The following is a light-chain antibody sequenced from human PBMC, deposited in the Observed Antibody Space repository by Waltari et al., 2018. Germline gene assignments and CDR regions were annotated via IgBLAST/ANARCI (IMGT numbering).Light chain of an antibody. CDR1: SRDVGSYKL. J-gene: IGLJ1*01. Sequence: QSALTQPASVSGSPGQSIPISCTGTSRDVGSYKLVSWYQQQPGKAPKLMIYEDNKRPSGVSSRFSGSKSGNTASLTISGLQAEDEADYYCCSYAGSSTYVFGTGTKVTVL. CDR3: CSYAGSSTYV. V-gene: IGLV2-23*01. CDR2: EDN.